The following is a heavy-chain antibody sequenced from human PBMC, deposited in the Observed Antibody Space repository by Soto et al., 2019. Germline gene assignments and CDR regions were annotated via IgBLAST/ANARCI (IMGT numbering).Heavy chain of an antibody. J-gene: IGHJ3*02. CDR1: GFTLSDYS. CDR3: ARVCVRGQAAFDI. CDR2: ISYNGDST. V-gene: IGHV3-64*01. Sequence: EVQLVESGGGLVQPGGSLRLSCAASGFTLSDYSMHWVRQAAGKGLEYVSAISYNGDSTYYANSWKGRFTISRDKSKTTWFLKVGSLRAEDMAVYYGARVCVRGQAAFDIWGQGTMVTVSP. D-gene: IGHD2-21*01.